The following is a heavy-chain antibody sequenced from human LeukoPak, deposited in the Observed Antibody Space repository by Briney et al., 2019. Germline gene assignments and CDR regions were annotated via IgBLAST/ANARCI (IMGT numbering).Heavy chain of an antibody. Sequence: GGSLRLSCAASGFTFSTYAMSWVRQAPGKGLEWVSGIGGSGGGTYYADSVKGRLIISRDTFKNTLYLQMNNLRAEDTAIYYCARANSGSWKSGWFDPWGQGTLVTVSS. CDR2: IGGSGGGT. V-gene: IGHV3-23*01. CDR3: ARANSGSWKSGWFDP. D-gene: IGHD6-19*01. CDR1: GFTFSTYA. J-gene: IGHJ5*02.